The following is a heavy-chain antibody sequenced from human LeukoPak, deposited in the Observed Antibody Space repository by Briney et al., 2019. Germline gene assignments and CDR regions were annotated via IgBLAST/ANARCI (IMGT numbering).Heavy chain of an antibody. Sequence: PSETLSLTCTVSSGSINGYYWNCIRQAPGKGLEWIGYIHYRGSTNYNPSLKSRVTISLDTSENQFSLKLSSVTAADTAVYYCAAEFDNEQWLDWDYWGRGTLVTVSS. V-gene: IGHV4-59*01. CDR1: SGSINGYY. D-gene: IGHD6-19*01. CDR3: AAEFDNEQWLDWDY. CDR2: IHYRGST. J-gene: IGHJ4*02.